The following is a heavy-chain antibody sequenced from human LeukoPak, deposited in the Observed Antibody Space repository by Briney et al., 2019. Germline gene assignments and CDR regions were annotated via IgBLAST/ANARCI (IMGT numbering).Heavy chain of an antibody. Sequence: GGSLRLSCAASGFTFSDYYMSWIRQAPGKGLEWVSYISSSGSGTYYADSVKGRFTISRDNAKNSLHLQMNSLRAEDTAVYYCARALYNALDIWGRGTMVTVSS. CDR1: GFTFSDYY. J-gene: IGHJ3*02. D-gene: IGHD3-16*01. V-gene: IGHV3-11*01. CDR2: ISSSGSGT. CDR3: ARALYNALDI.